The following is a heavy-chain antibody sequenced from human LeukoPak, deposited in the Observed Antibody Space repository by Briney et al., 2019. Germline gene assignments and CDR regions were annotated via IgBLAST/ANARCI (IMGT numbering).Heavy chain of an antibody. D-gene: IGHD6-19*01. CDR3: ARGSSSDWPLEY. CDR1: GYTFTSYD. Sequence: ASVKVSCKASGYTFTSYDINWVRQATGQGLEWTGWMNPNSGNTGYAQKFQGRVTMTRNTSISTAYMELSSLRSEDTAVYYCARGSSSDWPLEYWGRGILVTVSS. V-gene: IGHV1-8*01. CDR2: MNPNSGNT. J-gene: IGHJ4*02.